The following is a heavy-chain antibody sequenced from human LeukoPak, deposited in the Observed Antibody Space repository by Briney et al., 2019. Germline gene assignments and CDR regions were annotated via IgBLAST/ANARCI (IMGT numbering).Heavy chain of an antibody. CDR3: AKEMATSAEYFQH. CDR1: GFTFSSYG. V-gene: IGHV3-23*01. Sequence: GGTLRLSCAASGFTFSSYGMNWVRQAPGKGLEWVSIISGSGGCTYYADSVKGRFTISRDNSKNTLYLQMNSLRAEDTAVYYCAKEMATSAEYFQHWGQGTLVTVSS. J-gene: IGHJ1*01. D-gene: IGHD5-24*01. CDR2: ISGSGGCT.